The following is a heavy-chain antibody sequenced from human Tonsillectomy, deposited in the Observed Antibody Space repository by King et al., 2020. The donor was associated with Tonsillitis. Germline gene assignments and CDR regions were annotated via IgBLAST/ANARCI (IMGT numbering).Heavy chain of an antibody. V-gene: IGHV3-23*04. D-gene: IGHD4-23*01. CDR1: GFTFSSHA. CDR2: ISDSGGST. Sequence: VQLVESGGGLVQPGGSLRLSCAASGFTFSSHAMTWVRQAPGKGLEWVSGISDSGGSTYYADSVKGLFTISRDNSKNTLYLQINSLRAEDTAVYYCAKDRRPVMTPLIASDIWGQGTMVTVSS. J-gene: IGHJ3*02. CDR3: AKDRRPVMTPLIASDI.